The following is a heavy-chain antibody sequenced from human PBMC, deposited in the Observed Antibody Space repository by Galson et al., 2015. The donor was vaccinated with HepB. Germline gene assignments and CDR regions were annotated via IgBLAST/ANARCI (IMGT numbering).Heavy chain of an antibody. CDR3: ARSRHTMIAGWFDP. CDR1: GGSISSYY. J-gene: IGHJ5*02. Sequence: SETLSLTCTVSGGSISSYYWSWIRQPPGKGLEWIGYIYYSRSTNYNPSLKSRVTISVDTSKNQFSLKLSSVTAADTAVYYCARSRHTMIAGWFDPWGQGTLVTVSS. V-gene: IGHV4-59*01. D-gene: IGHD3-22*01. CDR2: IYYSRST.